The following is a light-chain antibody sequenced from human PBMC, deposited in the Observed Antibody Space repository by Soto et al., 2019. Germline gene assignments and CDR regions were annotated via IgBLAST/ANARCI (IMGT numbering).Light chain of an antibody. Sequence: DIQMTQSPSSLSPSVGDRVTITCQASQDIANYLNWYQQKAGRAPKFLIYDASNLETGVPSRFSGSGSGTDFTLTISSLQPEDIATYYCQQYDNLPLTFGGGTKVEIK. CDR1: QDIANY. V-gene: IGKV1-33*01. CDR3: QQYDNLPLT. CDR2: DAS. J-gene: IGKJ4*01.